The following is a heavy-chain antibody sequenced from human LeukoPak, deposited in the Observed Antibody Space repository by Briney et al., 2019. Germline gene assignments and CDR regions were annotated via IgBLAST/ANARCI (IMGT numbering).Heavy chain of an antibody. CDR2: IYYSRST. CDR1: GGSISSYY. V-gene: IGHV4-59*08. Sequence: TSETLSLTCTVSGGSISSYYWSWIRQPPGKGLEWIGYIYYSRSTNYNPSLKSRVTISVDTSKNQFSLKLSSVTAADTAVYYCARLDVDTAMVYYGMDVWGQGTTVTVSS. CDR3: ARLDVDTAMVYYGMDV. J-gene: IGHJ6*02. D-gene: IGHD5-18*01.